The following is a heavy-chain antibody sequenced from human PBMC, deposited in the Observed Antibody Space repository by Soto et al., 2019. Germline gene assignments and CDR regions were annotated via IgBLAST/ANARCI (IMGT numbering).Heavy chain of an antibody. J-gene: IGHJ4*02. CDR1: GFTFSRHA. D-gene: IGHD3-10*01. CDR3: VRSRSGAVADSFDY. CDR2: ISKDGSNT. Sequence: QLQLVESEGGVVQPGRSLRVSCAASGFTFSRHAIHWVRQAPGKGLEWVAVISKDGSNTYYVDSVKGRFTISRDNSKNTLYLQMNSLGDEDTAVYYCVRSRSGAVADSFDYWGQGTQVTVSA. V-gene: IGHV3-30*04.